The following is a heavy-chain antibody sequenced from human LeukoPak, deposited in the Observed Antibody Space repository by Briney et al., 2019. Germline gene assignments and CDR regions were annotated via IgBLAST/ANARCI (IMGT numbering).Heavy chain of an antibody. CDR1: GGTFSSYA. CDR3: ARDDYYGSGTPFDY. Sequence: GASVTVSCTASGGTFSSYAVSWVRQAPGQGLEWMGWISAYNGNTNYAQKLQGRVTMTTDTSTSTAYMELRSLRSDDTAVYYCARDDYYGSGTPFDYWGQGTLVTVSS. J-gene: IGHJ4*02. CDR2: ISAYNGNT. V-gene: IGHV1-18*01. D-gene: IGHD3-10*01.